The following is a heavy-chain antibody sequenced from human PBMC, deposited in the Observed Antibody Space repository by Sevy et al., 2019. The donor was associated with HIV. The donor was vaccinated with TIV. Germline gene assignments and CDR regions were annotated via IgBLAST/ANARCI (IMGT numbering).Heavy chain of an antibody. D-gene: IGHD3-22*01. CDR1: GFTFSSYS. CDR3: ARADYDSSGYYFDY. V-gene: IGHV3-21*01. J-gene: IGHJ4*02. Sequence: GGSLRLSCAASGFTFSSYSMNWVRQAPGKGLEWVSSISSSSYIYYADSVKGRFTISRDNAKNSLYLQMNSLRAEDTAVYYCARADYDSSGYYFDYWGQGTLVTVSS. CDR2: ISSSSYI.